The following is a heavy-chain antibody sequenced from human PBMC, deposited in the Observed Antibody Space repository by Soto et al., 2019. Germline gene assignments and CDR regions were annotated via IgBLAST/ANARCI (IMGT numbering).Heavy chain of an antibody. CDR2: VSHDGRNT. V-gene: IGHV3-30*18. CDR3: AKGGRQWLVTSDFNY. CDR1: GFTFSDYA. J-gene: IGHJ4*02. D-gene: IGHD6-19*01. Sequence: VQLVESGGGVVQPGRSLRLSCAASGFTFSDYAMHWVRLAPGKGLEWVAVVSHDGRNTHYADSVKGRFTISRDSSKNTVSLERTSLRAEDTAVYYCAKGGRQWLVTSDFNYWGQGALVTVSS.